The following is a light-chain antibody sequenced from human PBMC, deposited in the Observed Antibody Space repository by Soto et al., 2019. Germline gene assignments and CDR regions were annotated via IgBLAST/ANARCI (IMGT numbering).Light chain of an antibody. Sequence: QSVLTQPPSASGTPGQRVTISCSGSSSNIGSHFIYWYQQLPGTAPKLLIYRNNERPSGVPDRFSGSKSGTSASLAISGIRSEEEADYHCAAWDDSLSGVVFGGGTQLTVL. V-gene: IGLV1-47*01. J-gene: IGLJ2*01. CDR3: AAWDDSLSGVV. CDR1: SSNIGSHF. CDR2: RNN.